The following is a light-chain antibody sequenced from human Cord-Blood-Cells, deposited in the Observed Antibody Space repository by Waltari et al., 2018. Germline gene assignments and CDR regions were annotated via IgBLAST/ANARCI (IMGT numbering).Light chain of an antibody. CDR2: RNN. CDR1: SSTLGSNT. Sequence: QSVLTQPPSASGTPGQRVPISRSGSSSTLGSNTVYWYQQLPGTAPKLLIYRNNQRPSGVPYRFSGSKSGTSASLAISGLRSEDEADYYCAAWDYSLSGWVFGGGTKLTVL. J-gene: IGLJ3*02. CDR3: AAWDYSLSGWV. V-gene: IGLV1-47*01.